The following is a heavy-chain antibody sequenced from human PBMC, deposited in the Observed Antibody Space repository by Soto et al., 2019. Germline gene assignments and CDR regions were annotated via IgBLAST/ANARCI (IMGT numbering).Heavy chain of an antibody. CDR1: GLTISSYS. Sequence: GVPMRLSCTAAGLTISSYSMYWVRKDPGKGLEYVSAISSSGGSTYYADSVKGRFTISRDNSKNTLYLQMNSLRAEDTAVYYCAKDGSYYYDSSGYYPNWFDPWGQGTLVTVSS. J-gene: IGHJ5*02. D-gene: IGHD3-22*01. CDR2: ISSSGGST. V-gene: IGHV3-23*01. CDR3: AKDGSYYYDSSGYYPNWFDP.